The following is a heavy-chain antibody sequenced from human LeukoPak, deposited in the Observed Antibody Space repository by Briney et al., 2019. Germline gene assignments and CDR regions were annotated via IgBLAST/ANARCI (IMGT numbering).Heavy chain of an antibody. CDR1: GGTFSSYA. CDR3: ARGGDSSSWNLDY. D-gene: IGHD6-13*01. CDR2: IIPILGIA. V-gene: IGHV1-69*04. Sequence: SVKVSCKASGGTFSSYAISWVRQAPGQGLEWMGRIIPILGIANYAQKFQGRVTITADKSTSTAYMELSSLRSEDTAVYYCARGGDSSSWNLDYWGQGTLVTVSS. J-gene: IGHJ4*02.